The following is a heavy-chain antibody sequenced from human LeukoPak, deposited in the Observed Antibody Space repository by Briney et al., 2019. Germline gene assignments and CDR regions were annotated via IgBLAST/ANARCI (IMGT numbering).Heavy chain of an antibody. D-gene: IGHD6-6*01. CDR3: AKSSSSRTFDY. J-gene: IGHJ4*02. CDR1: GFTFSSYG. Sequence: GGSLRLSCAASGFTFSSYGMHWVRQAPGKGLEWVAVISYDGSDKYYADSVKGRFTISRDNSKNTLYLQMNSLRAEDTAVYYCAKSSSSRTFDYWGQGTLVTVSS. CDR2: ISYDGSDK. V-gene: IGHV3-30*18.